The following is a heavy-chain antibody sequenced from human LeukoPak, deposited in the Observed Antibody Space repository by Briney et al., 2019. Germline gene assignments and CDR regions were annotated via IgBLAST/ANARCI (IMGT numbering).Heavy chain of an antibody. V-gene: IGHV3-9*01. D-gene: IGHD3-22*01. CDR2: ISWNSGSI. Sequence: PGRSLRLSCAASGFTFDDYAMHRVRQAPGKGLEWVSGISWNSGSIGYADSVKGRFIISRDNAKNTLYLQMNSLRAEDTAVYYCAKGGLYYYDSSGYYEADAFDIWGQGTMVTVSS. CDR1: GFTFDDYA. CDR3: AKGGLYYYDSSGYYEADAFDI. J-gene: IGHJ3*02.